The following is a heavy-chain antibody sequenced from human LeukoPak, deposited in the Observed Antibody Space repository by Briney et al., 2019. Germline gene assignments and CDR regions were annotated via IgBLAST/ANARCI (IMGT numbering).Heavy chain of an antibody. V-gene: IGHV4-38-2*02. Sequence: SETLSLTCTVSGYSISSGGYWGWIRQPPGKGLEWIGSIYRSGSTYYNPSLKSRVTILVDTSKNQFSLKLSSVTAADTAMYYCVKSGGYGLIDYWGQGTRVTVSS. D-gene: IGHD1-26*01. J-gene: IGHJ4*02. CDR3: VKSGGYGLIDY. CDR1: GYSISSGGY. CDR2: IYRSGST.